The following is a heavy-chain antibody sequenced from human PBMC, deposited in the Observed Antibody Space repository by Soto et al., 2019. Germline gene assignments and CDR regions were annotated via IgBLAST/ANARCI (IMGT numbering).Heavy chain of an antibody. D-gene: IGHD6-13*01. CDR3: AKDRDWGYSSSWDGIGFDY. Sequence: GGSLRLSCAASGFTFSSYAMSWVRQAPGKGLEWVSAISGSGGSTYYADSVKGRFTISRDNSKNTLYLQMNSLRAEDTAVYYCAKDRDWGYSSSWDGIGFDYWGQGTLVTVSS. J-gene: IGHJ4*02. CDR2: ISGSGGST. CDR1: GFTFSSYA. V-gene: IGHV3-23*01.